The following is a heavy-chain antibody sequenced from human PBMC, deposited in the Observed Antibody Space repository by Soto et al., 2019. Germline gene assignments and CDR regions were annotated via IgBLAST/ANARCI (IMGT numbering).Heavy chain of an antibody. Sequence: QLQLQESGPGLVKPSETLSLTCTVSGGSISSSSYYWGWIRQPPGKGLEWIGSIYYSGSTYYNPSLKSRLTISVDTSKNQFSLKLSSVTAADTAVYYCARHVLRFLEWLFNPFDIWGQGTMVTVSS. V-gene: IGHV4-39*01. CDR1: GGSISSSSYY. CDR3: ARHVLRFLEWLFNPFDI. J-gene: IGHJ3*02. CDR2: IYYSGST. D-gene: IGHD3-3*01.